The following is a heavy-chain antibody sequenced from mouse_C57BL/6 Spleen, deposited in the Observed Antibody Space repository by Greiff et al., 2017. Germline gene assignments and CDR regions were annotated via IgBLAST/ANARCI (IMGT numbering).Heavy chain of an antibody. V-gene: IGHV1-81*01. CDR3: ARGHDGSIHWYFDV. CDR2: IYPRSGNT. Sequence: VQLQQSGAELARPGASVKLSCKASGYTFTSYGISWVKQRTGQGLEWIGEIYPRSGNTYYNEKFKGKATLTADKSSSTAYMELRSLTSEDSAVYFGARGHDGSIHWYFDVWGTGTTVTVSS. D-gene: IGHD1-1*01. J-gene: IGHJ1*03. CDR1: GYTFTSYG.